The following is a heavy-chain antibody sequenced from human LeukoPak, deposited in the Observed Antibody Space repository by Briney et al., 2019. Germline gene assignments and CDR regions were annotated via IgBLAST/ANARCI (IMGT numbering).Heavy chain of an antibody. Sequence: SETLSLTCAFYGGSFSGYYWSWIRQPPGKGLEWIGEINHSGSTNYNPSLKSRVTISVDTSKNQFSLKLSSVTAADTAVYYCATWVVSPFDYWGQGTLVTVSS. J-gene: IGHJ4*02. D-gene: IGHD6-19*01. V-gene: IGHV4-34*01. CDR2: INHSGST. CDR3: ATWVVSPFDY. CDR1: GGSFSGYY.